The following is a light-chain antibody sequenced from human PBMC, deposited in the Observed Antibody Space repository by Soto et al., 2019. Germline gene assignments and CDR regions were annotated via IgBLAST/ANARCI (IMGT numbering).Light chain of an antibody. J-gene: IGKJ1*01. CDR2: AAS. V-gene: IGKV1-39*01. CDR1: QSISSY. Sequence: DIQMTQSPSSLSASVGDRVTITCRASQSISSYLNWYQQKPGKAPKLLIYAASSLQSGVPSRFSGSGSGTDITLTISSLQPEDFATYYCQQRYSTLTWTFGQGTKVDIK. CDR3: QQRYSTLTWT.